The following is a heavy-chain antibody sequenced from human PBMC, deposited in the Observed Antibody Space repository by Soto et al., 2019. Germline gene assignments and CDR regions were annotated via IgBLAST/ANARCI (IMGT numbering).Heavy chain of an antibody. V-gene: IGHV3-23*01. J-gene: IGHJ4*02. D-gene: IGHD6-13*01. CDR2: ISGSGGST. CDR1: GFTFSSYA. CDR3: AKDWIIAAAGTHFDY. Sequence: GGFLSLSCAASGFTFSSYAMSWVRQAPGKGLEWVSAISGSGGSTYYADSVKGRFTISRDNSKNTLYLQMNSLRAEDTAVYYCAKDWIIAAAGTHFDYWGQGTLVTVSS.